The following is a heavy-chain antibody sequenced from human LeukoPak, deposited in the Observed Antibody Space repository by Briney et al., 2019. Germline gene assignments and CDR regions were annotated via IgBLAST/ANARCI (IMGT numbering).Heavy chain of an antibody. CDR3: ARQSFQGIVVVPAASDC. CDR1: GFTFSSYS. CDR2: ISSSSTI. D-gene: IGHD2-2*01. Sequence: GGSLRLSCAASGFTFSSYSMNWVRQAPGKGLEWVSYISSSSTIYYADSVKGRFTISRDNAKNSLYLQMNSLRAEDTAAYYCARQSFQGIVVVPAASDCWGQGTLVTVSS. V-gene: IGHV3-48*01. J-gene: IGHJ4*02.